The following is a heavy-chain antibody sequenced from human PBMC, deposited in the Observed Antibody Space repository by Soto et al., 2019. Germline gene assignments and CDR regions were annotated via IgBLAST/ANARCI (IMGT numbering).Heavy chain of an antibody. Sequence: ASVKVSCKASGYTFTSYYMHWVRQAPGQGLEWMGIINPSGGSTSYAQKFQGRVTMTRDTSTSTVYMELSSLRSEDTAVYYCATRYYDFWSGYPSPYYYYGIDVWGQGTTVTVSS. CDR1: GYTFTSYY. V-gene: IGHV1-46*01. CDR2: INPSGGST. CDR3: ATRYYDFWSGYPSPYYYYGIDV. J-gene: IGHJ6*02. D-gene: IGHD3-3*01.